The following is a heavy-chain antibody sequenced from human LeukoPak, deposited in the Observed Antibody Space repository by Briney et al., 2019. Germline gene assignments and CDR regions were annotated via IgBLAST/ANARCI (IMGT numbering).Heavy chain of an antibody. J-gene: IGHJ4*02. CDR3: AREGVGVDSAMVKDY. V-gene: IGHV3-21*01. Sequence: PGGSLRLSCAASGFTFSSYSMNWVRQAPGKGLEWVSSISSSSSYIYYADSLKGRFTISRDNAKNSLYLQMNSLRAEDTAVYYCAREGVGVDSAMVKDYWGQGTLVTVSS. D-gene: IGHD5-18*01. CDR1: GFTFSSYS. CDR2: ISSSSSYI.